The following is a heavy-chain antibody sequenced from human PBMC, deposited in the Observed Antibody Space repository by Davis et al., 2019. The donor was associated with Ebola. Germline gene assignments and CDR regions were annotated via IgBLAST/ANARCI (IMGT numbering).Heavy chain of an antibody. CDR2: IWYDGSNK. J-gene: IGHJ4*02. V-gene: IGHV3-33*01. Sequence: PGGSLRLSCAASGFPFSSYGMHWVRQAPGKGLEWVAVIWYDGSNKYYADSVKGRFTISRDNSKNTLYLQMNSLRAEDTAVYYCARDRGSSGWDGGFYFDYWGQGALVNVAS. CDR1: GFPFSSYG. CDR3: ARDRGSSGWDGGFYFDY. D-gene: IGHD6-19*01.